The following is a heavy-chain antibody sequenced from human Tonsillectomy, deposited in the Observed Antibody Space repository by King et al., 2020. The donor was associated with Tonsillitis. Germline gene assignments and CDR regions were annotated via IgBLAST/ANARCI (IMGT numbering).Heavy chain of an antibody. Sequence: VQLVQSGAEVKKPGSSVKVSCKASGGTFSSYAISWVRQAPGQGLEWMGGIIPIFGTANYAQKFQGRVTFTADESTSTAYMELSSLRSEDTAVYYCARPRGGYVVRGPNDAFDIWGQGTMVTVSS. CDR2: IIPIFGTA. V-gene: IGHV1-69*01. J-gene: IGHJ3*02. CDR1: GGTFSSYA. CDR3: ARPRGGYVVRGPNDAFDI. D-gene: IGHD5-12*01.